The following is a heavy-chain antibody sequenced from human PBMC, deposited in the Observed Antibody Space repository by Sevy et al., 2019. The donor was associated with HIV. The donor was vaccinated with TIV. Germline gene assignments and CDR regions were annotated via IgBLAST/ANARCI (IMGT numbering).Heavy chain of an antibody. J-gene: IGHJ6*02. CDR2: IRYDGSNK. V-gene: IGHV3-30*02. Sequence: GGSLRLSCVASGFTFSSYGMHWVRQAPGKGLEWVAFIRYDGSNKYYADSVKGRFTISRDNSKNTLYLQMNSLRAEDTAVYYCAKGGYCTGGVCYTGRGLDVWGQGTTVTVPS. D-gene: IGHD2-8*02. CDR3: AKGGYCTGGVCYTGRGLDV. CDR1: GFTFSSYG.